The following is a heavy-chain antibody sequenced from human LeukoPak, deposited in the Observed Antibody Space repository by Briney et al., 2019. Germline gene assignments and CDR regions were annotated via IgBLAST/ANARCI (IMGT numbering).Heavy chain of an antibody. J-gene: IGHJ1*01. D-gene: IGHD6-13*01. CDR1: GFTFSSYG. V-gene: IGHV3-30*02. CDR3: AKYSSSWGYFQH. CDR2: IRYDGSNK. Sequence: PGGSLRLSCAASGFTFSSYGMHWVRQAPGKGLEWVAFIRYDGSNKYYADSVKGRFTISRDNSKNTLYLQMNSPRAEDTAVYYCAKYSSSWGYFQHWGQGALVTVSS.